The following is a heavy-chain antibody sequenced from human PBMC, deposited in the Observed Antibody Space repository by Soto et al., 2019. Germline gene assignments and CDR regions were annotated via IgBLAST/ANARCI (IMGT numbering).Heavy chain of an antibody. CDR2: IYPHDLDS. J-gene: IGHJ4*02. CDR1: GYSFPNYC. CDR3: ARRNDNWGGGSDY. V-gene: IGHV5-51*01. Sequence: GESLKISCKASGYSFPNYCIGWVLQKPGKGLEWMGIIYPHDLDSKYSPSFEGQVTISVDKSTSTAYLQWTSLKASDTAIYYCARRNDNWGGGSDYWGQGTQVTVSS. D-gene: IGHD3-16*01.